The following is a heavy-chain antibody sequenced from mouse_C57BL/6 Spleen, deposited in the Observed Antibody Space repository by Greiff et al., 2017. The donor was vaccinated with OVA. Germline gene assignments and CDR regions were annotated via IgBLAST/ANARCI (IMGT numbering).Heavy chain of an antibody. CDR1: GYTFTSYW. CDR3: TREEKLRPCDFDY. Sequence: EVQGVESGTVLARPGASVKMSCKTSGYTFTSYWMHWVKQRPGQGLEWIGAIYPGNSDTSYNQKFKGKAKLTAVTSASTAYMELSSLTNEDSAVYYCTREEKLRPCDFDYWGQGTSVTVSS. V-gene: IGHV1-5*01. D-gene: IGHD1-1*01. CDR2: IYPGNSDT. J-gene: IGHJ2*02.